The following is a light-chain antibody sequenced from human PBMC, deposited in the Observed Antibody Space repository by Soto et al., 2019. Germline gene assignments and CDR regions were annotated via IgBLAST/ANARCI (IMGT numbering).Light chain of an antibody. CDR3: LQDYNYPRT. CDR2: AAS. Sequence: AIKMTKSPSSLSASVGDRVTITCRASQGIRNDLGWYQQKPGKAPKLLIYAASSLQSGVPSRFSGSGSGTDFTLTISSLQPEDFATYYCLQDYNYPRTFGQGTKVDI. J-gene: IGKJ1*01. CDR1: QGIRND. V-gene: IGKV1-6*01.